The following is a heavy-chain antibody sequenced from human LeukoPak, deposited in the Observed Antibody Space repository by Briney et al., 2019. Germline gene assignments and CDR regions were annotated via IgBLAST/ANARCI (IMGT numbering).Heavy chain of an antibody. CDR3: ARSIAVAGTDFDY. CDR2: ISYSGYN. CDR1: GGSIRSGSYY. Sequence: PSETLSLTCTVSGGSIRSGSYYWGWIRQPPRKGLEWIGSISYSGYNYYNPSLKSRVTMSVDTSKNQFSLKLSSVTAADTAVYYCARSIAVAGTDFDYWGQGTLVTVSS. D-gene: IGHD6-19*01. J-gene: IGHJ4*02. V-gene: IGHV4-39*01.